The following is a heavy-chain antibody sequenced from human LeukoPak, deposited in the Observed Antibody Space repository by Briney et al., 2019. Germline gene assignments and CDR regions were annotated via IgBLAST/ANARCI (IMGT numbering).Heavy chain of an antibody. CDR2: ISAYNGNT. CDR1: GYTFTSYG. D-gene: IGHD3-9*01. Sequence: ASVKVSCKAPGYTFTSYGISWVRQAPGQGLEWMGWISAYNGNTNYAQKLQGRVTMTTDTSTSTAYMELRSLRSDDTAVYYCARASDDILTGYFDYWGQGTLVTVSS. J-gene: IGHJ4*02. CDR3: ARASDDILTGYFDY. V-gene: IGHV1-18*01.